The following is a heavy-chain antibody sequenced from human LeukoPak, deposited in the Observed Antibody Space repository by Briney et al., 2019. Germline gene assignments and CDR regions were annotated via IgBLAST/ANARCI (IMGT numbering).Heavy chain of an antibody. CDR3: ARSLRDTSSTAGYDS. Sequence: PSETLSLTCTVSGGSISSYYWSWIRQPAGKGLEWIGRIYTSGSTNYNPSLKSRVTMSVDSSKSQLSLKVRSVTAADTAVYFCARSLRDTSSTAGYDSWGQGTLVTVSS. CDR2: IYTSGST. D-gene: IGHD2-2*01. CDR1: GGSISSYY. J-gene: IGHJ4*02. V-gene: IGHV4-4*07.